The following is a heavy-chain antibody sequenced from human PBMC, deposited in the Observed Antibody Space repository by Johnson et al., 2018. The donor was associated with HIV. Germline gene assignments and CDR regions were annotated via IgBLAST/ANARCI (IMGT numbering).Heavy chain of an antibody. J-gene: IGHJ3*02. D-gene: IGHD1-26*01. V-gene: IGHV3-30*04. CDR2: ISYGGRNK. Sequence: QVQLVESGGGVVQPGRSLRLSCAASGFSFHNYAMHWVRQRPGKGLEWMAVISYGGRNKDYAASLEGRFTISRDNSKNTLYLQMNSLRAEDTAVYYCARRDSGSLSFDIWGPGTMVTVSS. CDR1: GFSFHNYA. CDR3: ARRDSGSLSFDI.